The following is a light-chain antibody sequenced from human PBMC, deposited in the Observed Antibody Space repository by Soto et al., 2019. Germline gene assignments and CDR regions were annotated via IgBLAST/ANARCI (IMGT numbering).Light chain of an antibody. CDR3: SSYISTSTLNV. CDR1: SSDVGGYNY. V-gene: IGLV2-14*01. CDR2: DVS. J-gene: IGLJ1*01. Sequence: QSALTQPASVSGSPGRSITISCSGTSSDVGGYNYVSWYQQHPGKAPKLMIYDVSNRPSGVSNRFSGSKSGNTASLTISGLQAEDEADYYCSSYISTSTLNVFGTGTKVTVL.